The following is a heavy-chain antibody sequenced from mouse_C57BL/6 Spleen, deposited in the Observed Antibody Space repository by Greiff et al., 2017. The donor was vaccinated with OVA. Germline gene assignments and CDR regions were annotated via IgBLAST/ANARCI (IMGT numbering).Heavy chain of an antibody. V-gene: IGHV5-17*01. CDR3: ARITTVVDYAMDY. Sequence: VQLQQSGGGLVKPGGSLKLSCAASGFTFSDYGMHWVRQAPEKGLEWVAYISSGSSTIYYADTVKGRFTISRDNAKNTLFLQMTSLRSEDTAMYYCARITTVVDYAMDYWGQGTSVTVSS. J-gene: IGHJ4*01. CDR1: GFTFSDYG. D-gene: IGHD1-1*01. CDR2: ISSGSSTI.